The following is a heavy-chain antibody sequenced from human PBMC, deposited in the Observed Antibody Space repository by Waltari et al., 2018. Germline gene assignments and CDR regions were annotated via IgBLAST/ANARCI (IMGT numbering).Heavy chain of an antibody. CDR2: TYYRSKWYN. J-gene: IGHJ2*01. CDR3: ARDREWRDGYNSYWYFDL. Sequence: QVQLQQSGPGLVKPSQTLSLTCAISGDSVSRNSPAWNWIRQSPSRGLEWLGRTYYRSKWYNDYAVSVKSRITINPDTSKNQFSLQLNSVTPEDTAVYYCARDREWRDGYNSYWYFDLWGRGTLVTVSS. V-gene: IGHV6-1*01. CDR1: GDSVSRNSPA. D-gene: IGHD5-12*01.